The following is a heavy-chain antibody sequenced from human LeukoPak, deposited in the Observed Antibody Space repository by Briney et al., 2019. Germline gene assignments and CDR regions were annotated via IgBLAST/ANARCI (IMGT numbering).Heavy chain of an antibody. J-gene: IGHJ3*02. Sequence: ASVKVSCKVSGYTLTELSMHWVRQAPGKGLEWMGGFDPEDGETIYAQKFQGRVTMTEDTSTDTAYMELSSLRSEDTAVYYCATDFVWFGEPPTGAFDIWGQGTMVTVSS. CDR1: GYTLTELS. V-gene: IGHV1-24*01. CDR3: ATDFVWFGEPPTGAFDI. D-gene: IGHD3-10*01. CDR2: FDPEDGET.